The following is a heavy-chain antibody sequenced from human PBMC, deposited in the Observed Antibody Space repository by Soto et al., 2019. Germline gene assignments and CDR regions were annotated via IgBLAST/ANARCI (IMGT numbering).Heavy chain of an antibody. D-gene: IGHD3-10*01. CDR1: GGSFSGYY. Sequence: SETLSLTCAVYGGSFSGYYWSWIRQPPGKGLEWIGEINHSGSTNYNPSLKSRVTISVDTSKNQFSLKLSSVTAADTAVYYCARRARKTGSGNLRQRAARNYYYYMDVWGKGTTVTVSS. CDR2: INHSGST. J-gene: IGHJ6*03. V-gene: IGHV4-34*01. CDR3: ARRARKTGSGNLRQRAARNYYYYMDV.